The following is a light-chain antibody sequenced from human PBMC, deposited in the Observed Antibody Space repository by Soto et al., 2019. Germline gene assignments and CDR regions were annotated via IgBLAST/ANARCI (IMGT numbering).Light chain of an antibody. CDR2: AAS. J-gene: IGKJ4*01. Sequence: AIRMTQSPSSFSASTGDRVTITCRARQGISSYLAGYQQNPGKAPKLLIYAASTLQSGVPSRFSGSGSGTDFTLTISCLQSEDCATYYCQQYYSYPPTFGGGTKVEIK. CDR3: QQYYSYPPT. CDR1: QGISSY. V-gene: IGKV1-8*01.